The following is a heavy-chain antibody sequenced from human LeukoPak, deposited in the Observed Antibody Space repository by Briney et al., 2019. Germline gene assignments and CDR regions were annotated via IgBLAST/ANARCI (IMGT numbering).Heavy chain of an antibody. CDR2: MNPNSGNT. D-gene: IGHD3-10*01. CDR1: GYTFTSYD. J-gene: IGHJ4*02. Sequence: GASVKVSCKASGYTFTSYDINWVRQATGQGLEWMGWMNPNSGNTGYAQKFQGRVTTTRNTSISTAYMELSSLRFEDTAVYYCAREYYYGSGSYPNWGQGTLVTVSS. CDR3: AREYYYGSGSYPN. V-gene: IGHV1-8*01.